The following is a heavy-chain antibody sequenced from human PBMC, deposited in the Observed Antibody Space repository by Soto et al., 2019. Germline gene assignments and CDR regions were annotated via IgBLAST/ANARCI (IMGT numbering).Heavy chain of an antibody. Sequence: QVQLQESGPGLVKPSQTLSLTCTVSGGSISSGGYYWSWIRQHPGKGLEWIGYIYYSGSTYYNPSLKSRVTISVDTSKNQFSLKPSSVTAADTAVYYCARDDGRDGYNYRADYWGQGTLVTVSS. V-gene: IGHV4-31*03. J-gene: IGHJ4*02. CDR1: GGSISSGGYY. CDR2: IYYSGST. CDR3: ARDDGRDGYNYRADY. D-gene: IGHD5-12*01.